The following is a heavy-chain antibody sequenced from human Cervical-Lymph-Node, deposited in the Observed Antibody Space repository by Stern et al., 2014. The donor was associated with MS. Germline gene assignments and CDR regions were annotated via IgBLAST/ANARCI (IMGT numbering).Heavy chain of an antibody. CDR3: ARDGYSSTEYYIDI. CDR1: GDSGRSRSYY. CDR2: IYYGGST. Sequence: QVQLQESGPGLVRPSETLSLTCTVSGDSGRSRSYYWSWIRQAPGKGLEWLGVIYYGGSTSYNPSLRGRVTISIDMSKKQFSLSLSSVTAADTAVYYCARDGYSSTEYYIDIWGQGTLVTVSS. V-gene: IGHV4-61*01. J-gene: IGHJ4*02. D-gene: IGHD2-2*01.